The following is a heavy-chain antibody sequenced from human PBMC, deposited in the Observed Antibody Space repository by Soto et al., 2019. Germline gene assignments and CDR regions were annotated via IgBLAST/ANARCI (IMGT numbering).Heavy chain of an antibody. CDR1: GYTFTSYG. D-gene: IGHD3-9*01. Sequence: RASVKVSCKASGYTFTSYGISWVRQAPGQGLEWMGWISAYNGNTNYAQKLQGRVTMTTDTSTSTAYMELRSLRSDDTAVYYCALGARYFDWLSSGGMDVWGQGTTVTVSS. CDR2: ISAYNGNT. J-gene: IGHJ6*02. CDR3: ALGARYFDWLSSGGMDV. V-gene: IGHV1-18*01.